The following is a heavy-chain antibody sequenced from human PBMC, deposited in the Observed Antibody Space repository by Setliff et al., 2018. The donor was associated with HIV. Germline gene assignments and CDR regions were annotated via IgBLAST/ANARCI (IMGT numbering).Heavy chain of an antibody. CDR1: GYTFTSYG. CDR2: ISAYNGNT. V-gene: IGHV1-18*01. CDR3: ATVPSSGWYFDY. J-gene: IGHJ4*02. Sequence: GASVKVSCKASGYTFTSYGISWVRQAPGQGLEWMGWISAYNGNTHYAQRLQGRVTMTTDTSTRTAYMELRSLRSEDTAVYYCATVPSSGWYFDYWGQGTLVTVSS. D-gene: IGHD6-19*01.